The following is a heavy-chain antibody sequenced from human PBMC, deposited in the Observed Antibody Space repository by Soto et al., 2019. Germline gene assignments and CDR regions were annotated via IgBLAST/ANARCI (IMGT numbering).Heavy chain of an antibody. CDR2: IYRSGST. Sequence: PSETLSLTCDVSGGSVSGGTYSWTWIRQAPGKGLEWIGYIYRSGSTYYNPSLKSRVSMSVDRSRNQLSLNLTSMTAADTAVYYCGHGKTQYFFDLWGQGNLVPVSS. D-gene: IGHD1-26*01. CDR1: GGSVSGGTYS. J-gene: IGHJ4*02. V-gene: IGHV4-30-2*01. CDR3: GHGKTQYFFDL.